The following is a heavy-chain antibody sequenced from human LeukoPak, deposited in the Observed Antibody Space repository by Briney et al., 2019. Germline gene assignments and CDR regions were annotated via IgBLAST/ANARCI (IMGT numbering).Heavy chain of an antibody. CDR3: ARGGGLRTKKMNWFDP. CDR1: GFTFSSYA. CDR2: ISYDGSNK. J-gene: IGHJ5*02. Sequence: PGGSLRLSCAASGFTFSSYAMHWVRQAPGKGLEWVAVISYDGSNKYYADSVKGRFTISRDNSKNTLYLQMNSLRAEDTAVYYCARGGGLRTKKMNWFDPWGQGTLVTVSS. V-gene: IGHV3-30-3*01. D-gene: IGHD5-18*01.